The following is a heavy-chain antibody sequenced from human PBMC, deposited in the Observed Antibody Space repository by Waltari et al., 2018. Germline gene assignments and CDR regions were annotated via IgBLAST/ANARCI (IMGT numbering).Heavy chain of an antibody. CDR2: ISNSGDTV. CDR1: GFIFSDFY. J-gene: IGHJ5*02. V-gene: IGHV3-11*04. D-gene: IGHD6-19*01. Sequence: QAQLVESGGGLVRPGGSLRLSCTASGFIFSDFYMSWIRQPPGKGLEWIAYISNSGDTVYYADSVKGRFAVSRDNADNSMFLQMNSLRGNDTAVYYCARGSVANPWGQGALVVVSS. CDR3: ARGSVANP.